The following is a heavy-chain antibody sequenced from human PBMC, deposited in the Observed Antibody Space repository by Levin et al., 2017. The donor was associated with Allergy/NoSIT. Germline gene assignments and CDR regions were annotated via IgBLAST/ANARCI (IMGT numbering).Heavy chain of an antibody. CDR2: IYYSGTT. V-gene: IGHV4-59*01. Sequence: SETLSLTCTVSGASISGYYWSWIRQPPGRGLEWVGYIYYSGTTDCNPSLKSRVTISVDTSKNQFSLKLSSVTAADTAVYYCARYYCNGGTGYHFDYWGQGTLVTVSS. D-gene: IGHD2-15*01. CDR1: GASISGYY. CDR3: ARYYCNGGTGYHFDY. J-gene: IGHJ4*02.